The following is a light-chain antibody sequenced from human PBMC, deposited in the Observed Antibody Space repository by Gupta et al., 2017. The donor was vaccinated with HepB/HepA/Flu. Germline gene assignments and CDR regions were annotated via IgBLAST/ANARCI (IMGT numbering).Light chain of an antibody. CDR2: HGT. CDR1: ENIGTD. V-gene: IGKV3-15*01. J-gene: IGKJ1*01. Sequence: EIVLTQSPATLSVSPGESATRSCRASENIGTDLAWYRQRPGQTPTILIYHGTNRATGAPARFSGSGSGTEFTLAISSLQSDDFAIYYCLQYNSWPRTFGQGTKVEIK. CDR3: LQYNSWPRT.